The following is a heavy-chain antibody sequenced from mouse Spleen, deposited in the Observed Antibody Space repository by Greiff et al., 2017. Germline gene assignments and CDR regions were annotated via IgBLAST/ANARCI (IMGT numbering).Heavy chain of an antibody. CDR3: ASNWDFDV. J-gene: IGHJ1*01. CDR2: ISSGSSTI. V-gene: IGHV5-17*01. Sequence: EVKLMESGGGLVKPGGSLQLSCAASGFTFSDYGMHWVRQAPEKGLEWVAYISSGSSTIYYADTVTGRFTISRDNAKNTLFLQMTSLRSEDTAMYYCASNWDFDVWGAGTTVTVSS. CDR1: GFTFSDYG.